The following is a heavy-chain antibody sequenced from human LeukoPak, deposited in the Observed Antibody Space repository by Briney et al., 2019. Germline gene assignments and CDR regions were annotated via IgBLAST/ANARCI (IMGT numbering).Heavy chain of an antibody. CDR2: ISAYNGNT. Sequence: RAASVKVSCKASGYTFTSYGISWVRQAPGQGLEWMGWISAYNGNTNYAQKLQGRVTMTTDTSTSTAYMELRSLRSDDTAVYYCARDRPDIVVVPAARDYYYYGMDVWGQGTMVTVSS. CDR3: ARDRPDIVVVPAARDYYYYGMDV. D-gene: IGHD2-2*01. V-gene: IGHV1-18*01. J-gene: IGHJ6*02. CDR1: GYTFTSYG.